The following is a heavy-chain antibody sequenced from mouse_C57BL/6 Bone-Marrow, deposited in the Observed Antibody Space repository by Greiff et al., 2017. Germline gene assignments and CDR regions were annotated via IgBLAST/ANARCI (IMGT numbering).Heavy chain of an antibody. D-gene: IGHD4-1*01. V-gene: IGHV5-16*01. Sequence: VQLKESEGGLVQPGSSMKLSCTASGFTFSDYYMAWVRQVPEKGLEWVANINYDGSSTYYLDSLKSRFIISRDNAKNILYLQMSSLKSEDTATYYCARGDWGWYFDVWGTGTTVTVSS. CDR3: ARGDWGWYFDV. CDR2: INYDGSST. CDR1: GFTFSDYY. J-gene: IGHJ1*03.